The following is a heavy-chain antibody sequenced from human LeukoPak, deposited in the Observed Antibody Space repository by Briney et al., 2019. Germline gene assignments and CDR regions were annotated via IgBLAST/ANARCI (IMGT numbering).Heavy chain of an antibody. CDR3: AKGNIVGAAGGAFDI. CDR1: GFTFRSYG. J-gene: IGHJ3*02. CDR2: IWFDGSNK. V-gene: IGHV3-33*06. Sequence: GGSLRLSCAASGFTFRSYGMHWVRQAPGKGLEWVAVIWFDGSNKYYADSVKGRFTISRDNSKNTLYLQMNSLRAEDTAVYYCAKGNIVGAAGGAFDIWGQGTMVTVSS. D-gene: IGHD1-26*01.